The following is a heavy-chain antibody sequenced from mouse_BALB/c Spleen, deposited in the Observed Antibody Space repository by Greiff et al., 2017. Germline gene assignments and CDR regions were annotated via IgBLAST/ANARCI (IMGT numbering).Heavy chain of an antibody. CDR3: ARGGITTALDY. D-gene: IGHD1-2*01. CDR2: ISDGGSYT. V-gene: IGHV5-4*02. J-gene: IGHJ2*01. Sequence: EVQLVESGGGLVKPGGSLKLSCAASGFTFSDYYMYWVRQTPEKRLEWVATISDGGSYTYYPDSVKGRFTISRDNAKNNLYLQMSSLKSEDTAMYYCARGGITTALDYWGQGTTLTVSS. CDR1: GFTFSDYY.